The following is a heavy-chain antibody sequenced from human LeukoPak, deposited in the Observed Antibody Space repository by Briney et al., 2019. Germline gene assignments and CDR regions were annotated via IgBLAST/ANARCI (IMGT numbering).Heavy chain of an antibody. V-gene: IGHV3-30-3*01. J-gene: IGHJ4*02. CDR2: ISYYGNNK. Sequence: RAGGSLRLSCAVSGFTFSNYDMHWVRQAPGKGLEWVAVISYYGNNKYYADSVKGRFTISRDNSKNTLYLQMNSLRAEDSAVYYCARLRIMITFGGVIDPFDYWGQGTLVTVSS. CDR1: GFTFSNYD. D-gene: IGHD3-16*02. CDR3: ARLRIMITFGGVIDPFDY.